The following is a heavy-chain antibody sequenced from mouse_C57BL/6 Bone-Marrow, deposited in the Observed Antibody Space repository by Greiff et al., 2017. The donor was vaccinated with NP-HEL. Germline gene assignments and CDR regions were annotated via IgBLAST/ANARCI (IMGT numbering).Heavy chain of an antibody. D-gene: IGHD1-1*01. Sequence: VQLQQSGAELVRPGASVKLSCTVSGFNIKDDYMHWVKQRPEQGLEWIGWIDPENGDTEYDSKFPGKATITADTSYNTAYLHLSSLTSEDTAVYYCTSGGSSPYAMDYWGQGTSVTVSS. CDR1: GFNIKDDY. V-gene: IGHV14-4*01. CDR2: IDPENGDT. J-gene: IGHJ4*01. CDR3: TSGGSSPYAMDY.